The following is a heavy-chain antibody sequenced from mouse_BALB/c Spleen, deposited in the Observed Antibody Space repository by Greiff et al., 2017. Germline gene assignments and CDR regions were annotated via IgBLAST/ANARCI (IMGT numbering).Heavy chain of an antibody. Sequence: EVQRVESGGGLVKPGGSLKLSCAASGFTFSDYYMYWVRQTPEKRLEWVATISDGGSYTYYPDSVKGRFTISRDNAKNNLYLQMSSLKSEDTAMYYCESYDYDAMDYWGQGTSVTVSS. J-gene: IGHJ4*01. V-gene: IGHV5-4*02. CDR3: ESYDYDAMDY. CDR1: GFTFSDYY. CDR2: ISDGGSYT.